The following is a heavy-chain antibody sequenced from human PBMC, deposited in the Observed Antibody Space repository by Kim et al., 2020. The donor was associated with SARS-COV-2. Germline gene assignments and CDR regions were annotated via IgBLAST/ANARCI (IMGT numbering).Heavy chain of an antibody. CDR1: GGSFSGYY. D-gene: IGHD2-2*01. CDR2: INHSGST. V-gene: IGHV4-34*01. CDR3: ARGLGICSSTSCYHYYYYGMDV. Sequence: SETLSLTCAVYGGSFSGYYWSWIRQPPGKGLEWIGEINHSGSTNYNPSLKSRVTISVDTSKNQFSLKLSSVTAADTAVYYCARGLGICSSTSCYHYYYYGMDVWGQGTTVTVSS. J-gene: IGHJ6*02.